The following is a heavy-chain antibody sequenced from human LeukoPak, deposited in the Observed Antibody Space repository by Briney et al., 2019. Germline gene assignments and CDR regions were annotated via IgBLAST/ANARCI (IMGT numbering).Heavy chain of an antibody. Sequence: SETLSLTCTVSGYSISSGYYWGWIRQPPGKGLERIGSIYHSGSTYYNPSLKSRVTISVDTSKNQFSLKLSSVTAADTAVYYCARGIWYSSGWLDYWGQGTLVTVSS. V-gene: IGHV4-38-2*02. D-gene: IGHD6-19*01. CDR3: ARGIWYSSGWLDY. CDR2: IYHSGST. CDR1: GYSISSGYY. J-gene: IGHJ4*02.